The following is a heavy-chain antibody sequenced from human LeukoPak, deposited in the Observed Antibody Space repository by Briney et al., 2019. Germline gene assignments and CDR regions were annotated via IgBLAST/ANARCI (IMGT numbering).Heavy chain of an antibody. CDR2: IYNSGST. J-gene: IGHJ5*02. D-gene: IGHD6-19*01. CDR1: GDSMSRTSYY. Sequence: SETLSLTCTVSGDSMSRTSYYWVWIRQPPGKGLEWIGNIYNSGSTYYNPSLKSRVTISVDISKNQFSLKLSSVTAADTAVYYCARDMSPSRYSSGWYAWGQGTLVTVSS. V-gene: IGHV4-39*07. CDR3: ARDMSPSRYSSGWYA.